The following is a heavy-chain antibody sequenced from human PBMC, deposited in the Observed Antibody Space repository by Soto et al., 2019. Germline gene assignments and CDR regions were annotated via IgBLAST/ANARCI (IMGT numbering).Heavy chain of an antibody. D-gene: IGHD3-16*01. Sequence: GGSLRLSCAASAFTFSSYSMNWVRQAPGKGLEWVSTITGSGETTYYGDSVKGRFTISRDNSKNTLYLQMDNLTADDTAIYYCAKSQIGAAHYGDYWGQGTLVTVSS. CDR2: ITGSGETT. V-gene: IGHV3-23*01. CDR3: AKSQIGAAHYGDY. J-gene: IGHJ4*02. CDR1: AFTFSSYS.